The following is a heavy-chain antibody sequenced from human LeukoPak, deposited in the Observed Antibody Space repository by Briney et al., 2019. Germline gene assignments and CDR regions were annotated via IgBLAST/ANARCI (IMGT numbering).Heavy chain of an antibody. D-gene: IGHD4-11*01. CDR3: ARAPPHDYTLDY. CDR1: GFTFSSYS. Sequence: QTGGSLRLSCAASGFTFSSYSMNWVRQAPGKGLEWVSYISSSSSTMYYADSVKGRFTISRDNAKNSLYLQMNSLRAEDTAVYYCARAPPHDYTLDYWGQGTLVTVSS. V-gene: IGHV3-48*04. J-gene: IGHJ4*02. CDR2: ISSSSSTM.